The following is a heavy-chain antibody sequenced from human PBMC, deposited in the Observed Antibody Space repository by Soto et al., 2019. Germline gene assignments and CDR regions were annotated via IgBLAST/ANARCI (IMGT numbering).Heavy chain of an antibody. CDR2: ISGSGGTT. V-gene: IGHV3-23*01. CDR3: AKSPSSSSGWFDP. J-gene: IGHJ5*02. D-gene: IGHD6-6*01. CDR1: GFTFSSYA. Sequence: SLRLSCAASGFTFSSYAMSWVRQGPGKGLQWVSAISGSGGTTNYADSVKGRFTISRDNSKNTLYLQMNSLRAEDTAVYYCAKSPSSSSGWFDPWGQGTLVTVSS.